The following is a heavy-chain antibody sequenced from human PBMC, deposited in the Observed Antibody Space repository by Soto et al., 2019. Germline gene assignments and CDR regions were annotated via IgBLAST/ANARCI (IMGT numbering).Heavy chain of an antibody. J-gene: IGHJ4*02. CDR1: GYTFTSYA. Sequence: QVQLVQSGAEVKKPGASVKVSCKASGYTFTSYAMHWVRQAPGQRLEWMGWINAGNGNTKYSQKFQGRVTITRNTAASTAYKELSSLRSEDTAVYYCARGRGGWELPRYFDYWGQGTLVTVSS. D-gene: IGHD1-26*01. V-gene: IGHV1-3*01. CDR2: INAGNGNT. CDR3: ARGRGGWELPRYFDY.